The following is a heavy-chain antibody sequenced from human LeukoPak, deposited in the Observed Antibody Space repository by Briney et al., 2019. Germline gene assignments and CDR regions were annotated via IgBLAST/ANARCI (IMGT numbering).Heavy chain of an antibody. Sequence: GGTLRLSCAASGFTFSSYSMNWVRQAPGKGLEWVSYISSSSYIYYADSVKGRFTISRDNAKNSLYLQMNSLRAEDTAVYYCARGPIAARPWWFDPWGQGTLVTVSS. V-gene: IGHV3-21*01. CDR3: ARGPIAARPWWFDP. D-gene: IGHD6-6*01. J-gene: IGHJ5*02. CDR2: ISSSSYI. CDR1: GFTFSSYS.